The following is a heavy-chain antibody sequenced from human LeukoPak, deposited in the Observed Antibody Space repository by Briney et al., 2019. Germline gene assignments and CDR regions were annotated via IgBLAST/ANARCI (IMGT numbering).Heavy chain of an antibody. CDR2: ISGSGGST. CDR1: GFTFSSYW. D-gene: IGHD4-17*01. V-gene: IGHV3-23*01. CDR3: AKDNGDYTLDKDY. Sequence: AGGSLRLSCAASGFTFSSYWMSWVRQAPGKGLEWVSAISGSGGSTYYADSVKGRFTISRDNSKNTLYLQMNSLRAEDTAVYYCAKDNGDYTLDKDYWGQGTLVTVSS. J-gene: IGHJ4*02.